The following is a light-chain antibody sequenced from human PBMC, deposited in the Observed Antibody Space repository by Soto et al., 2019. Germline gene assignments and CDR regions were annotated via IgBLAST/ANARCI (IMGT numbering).Light chain of an antibody. CDR2: RAS. J-gene: IGKJ1*01. CDR3: MQGTHWPWT. Sequence: DVVMTQSPLSLPVTLGQPASISCRSNQSLVHSDGIAYFSWFQQRPGRSPRRLISRASKRDSGVPDRFSGSGSGTDFTLKISRVEAEDVGVYYCMQGTHWPWTLGQGTKVDIK. CDR1: QSLVHSDGIAY. V-gene: IGKV2-30*02.